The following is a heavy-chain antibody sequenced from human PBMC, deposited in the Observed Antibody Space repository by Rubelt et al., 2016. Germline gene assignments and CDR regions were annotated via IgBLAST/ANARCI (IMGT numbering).Heavy chain of an antibody. CDR3: AIRQPDYGDLDFDY. CDR2: FDPEDGET. CDR1: GYTLTELS. V-gene: IGHV1-24*01. D-gene: IGHD4-17*01. Sequence: QVQLVQSGAEVKKPGASVKVSCKVSGYTLTELSMHWVRQAPGKGLEWMGGFDPEDGETIYAQKFQGRATMTEDTSTDTAYMGLSSLRSEDTAVYYCAIRQPDYGDLDFDYWGQGTLVTVSS. J-gene: IGHJ4*02.